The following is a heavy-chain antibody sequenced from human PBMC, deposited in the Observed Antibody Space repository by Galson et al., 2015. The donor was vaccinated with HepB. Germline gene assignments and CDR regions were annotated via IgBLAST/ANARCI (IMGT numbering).Heavy chain of an antibody. CDR3: ATTPRPATAY. CDR1: EFTFNKYV. V-gene: IGHV3-7*01. D-gene: IGHD6-13*01. CDR2: INQDGSEK. J-gene: IGHJ4*02. Sequence: SLRLSCAASEFTFNKYVMTWVRQAPGKGLEWVATINQDGSEKYYVDSVKGRFTISRDNGKNSVYLQMNSLRAEDMAVYYCATTPRPATAYWGQGTLVTVSS.